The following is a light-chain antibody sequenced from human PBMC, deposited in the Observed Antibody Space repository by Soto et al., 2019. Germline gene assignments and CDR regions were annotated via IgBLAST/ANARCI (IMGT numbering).Light chain of an antibody. CDR1: QTISSW. Sequence: DIQMTQSPSTLSGSVGDRVTIICRASQTISSWLSWYQQKPGKAPQLLIYNASSLESGVPSRFSGGGAGTEFSLPISSLQPHDVAAYYCHQYNSYSAWTFGQGTKLDIK. CDR2: NAS. J-gene: IGKJ1*01. CDR3: HQYNSYSAWT. V-gene: IGKV1-5*03.